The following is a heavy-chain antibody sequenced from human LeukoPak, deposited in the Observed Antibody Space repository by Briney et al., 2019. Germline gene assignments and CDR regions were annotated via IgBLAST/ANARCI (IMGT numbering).Heavy chain of an antibody. J-gene: IGHJ4*02. V-gene: IGHV3-23*01. CDR3: VNHKSGRNYED. Sequence: GGSLRLSCAASGFTFNNYNMNWVRQAPGKGLEWVSAISYDSADTFYADSVKGRFTISRDNSKNTLSLQMNSLRAEDTAVYYCVNHKSGRNYEDWGQGTLVTVSS. CDR2: ISYDSADT. D-gene: IGHD3-10*01. CDR1: GFTFNNYN.